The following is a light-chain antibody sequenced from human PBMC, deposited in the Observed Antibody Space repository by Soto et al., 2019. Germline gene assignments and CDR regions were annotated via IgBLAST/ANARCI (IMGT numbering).Light chain of an antibody. J-gene: IGLJ1*01. CDR3: ASFRSGTILV. CDR2: DVN. V-gene: IGLV2-14*01. CDR1: RSDIGDSNF. Sequence: QSVLTQPASVSGSPGQSVTISCTGPRSDIGDSNFISWYQHSPGKAPRLLIYDVNNRPSGVSKRFSGSKAGNTASLTISGLLDDDEADYFCASFRSGTILVFGSGTKVTVL.